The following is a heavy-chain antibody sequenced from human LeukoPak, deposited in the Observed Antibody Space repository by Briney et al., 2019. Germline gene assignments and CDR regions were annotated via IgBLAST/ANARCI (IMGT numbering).Heavy chain of an antibody. CDR3: ARAGAYCGGDCYDY. D-gene: IGHD2-21*01. Sequence: SETLSLTCAVYGGSFSGYYWSWIRQPPGKGLEWIGEINHSGSTNYNPSLKSRVTISVDTSKNQFSLKLSSVTAADTVVYYCARAGAYCGGDCYDYWGQGTLVTVSS. J-gene: IGHJ4*02. V-gene: IGHV4-34*01. CDR2: INHSGST. CDR1: GGSFSGYY.